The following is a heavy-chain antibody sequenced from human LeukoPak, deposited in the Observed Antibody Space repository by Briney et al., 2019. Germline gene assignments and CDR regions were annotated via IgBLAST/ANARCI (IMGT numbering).Heavy chain of an antibody. CDR1: GSSFTNYW. CDR2: IHPRDSET. CDR3: TSRQVAGSHGGWFDP. V-gene: IGHV5-51*01. J-gene: IGHJ5*02. D-gene: IGHD6-19*01. Sequence: GESLKISCQGSGSSFTNYWIGWVGQLPGQGPEWIGIIHPRDSETVYTPSFRGQVTISADKSTTTASLQWSTLKASDSAIYYCTSRQVAGSHGGWFDPWGQGTLVTVSS.